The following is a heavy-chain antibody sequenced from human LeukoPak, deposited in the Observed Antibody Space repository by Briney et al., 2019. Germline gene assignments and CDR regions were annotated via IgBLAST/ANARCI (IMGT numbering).Heavy chain of an antibody. V-gene: IGHV3-30*02. CDR2: IRYDGSNK. CDR1: GFTFSSYG. J-gene: IGHJ4*02. Sequence: GGSLRLSCAASGFTFSSYGMHWVRQAPGKGLEWVAFIRYDGSNKYYADSVKGRFTISRDNSKNTLYLQMNSLRAEDTAVYYCAKDADFWSGSEGGFIFDYWGQGTLVTVSS. CDR3: AKDADFWSGSEGGFIFDY. D-gene: IGHD3-3*01.